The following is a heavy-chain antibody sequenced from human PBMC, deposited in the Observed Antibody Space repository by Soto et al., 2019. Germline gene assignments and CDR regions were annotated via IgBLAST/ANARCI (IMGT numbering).Heavy chain of an antibody. Sequence: QVQLVQSGAEVKMPGSSVKVSCKASGGTFSSYTISWVRQAPGQGLEWMGRIIPILGIANYAQKFQGRVTITADKSTSTAYMELSSLRSEDTAVYYCAAGDYDYVWGSYRSGRNWFDPWGQGTLVTVSS. D-gene: IGHD3-16*02. J-gene: IGHJ5*02. CDR1: GGTFSSYT. CDR2: IIPILGIA. V-gene: IGHV1-69*02. CDR3: AAGDYDYVWGSYRSGRNWFDP.